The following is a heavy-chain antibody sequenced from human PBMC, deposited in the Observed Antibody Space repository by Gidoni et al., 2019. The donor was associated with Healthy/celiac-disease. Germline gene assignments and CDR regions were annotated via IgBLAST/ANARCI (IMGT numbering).Heavy chain of an antibody. CDR2: IYTSGST. V-gene: IGHV4-61*02. CDR1: GGSISSGRYY. D-gene: IGHD2-15*01. J-gene: IGHJ4*02. CDR3: ARAEYCSGGSCYGGLSGFDY. Sequence: QVQLQESGPGLVKPSQTLSLTCTLSGGSISSGRYYWRWIRQPAGKGLAWMGRIYTSGSTNYNPSLKSRVTISVDTSKNQFSLKLSSVTAADTAVYYCARAEYCSGGSCYGGLSGFDYWGQGTLVTVSS.